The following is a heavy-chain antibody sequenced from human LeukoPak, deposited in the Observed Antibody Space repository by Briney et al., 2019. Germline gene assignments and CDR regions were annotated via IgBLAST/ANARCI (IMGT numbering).Heavy chain of an antibody. CDR1: GYTFTSYG. CDR3: AREGDFWSGYYPQDAFDI. D-gene: IGHD3-3*01. J-gene: IGHJ3*02. CDR2: ISAYNDNT. Sequence: ASVKVSCKASGYTFTSYGISWVRQAPGQGLEWMGWISAYNDNTNYAQKLQGRVTMTTDTSASTAYMELRSLRSDDTAVYYCAREGDFWSGYYPQDAFDIWGQGTMVTVSS. V-gene: IGHV1-18*01.